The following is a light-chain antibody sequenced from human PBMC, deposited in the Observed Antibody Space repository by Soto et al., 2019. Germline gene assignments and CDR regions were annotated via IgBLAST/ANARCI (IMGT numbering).Light chain of an antibody. CDR2: WSS. Sequence: DFVMTQSPDSLAVSLGERATINCKSSQSVLYSSNNKNYLAWYQQKPGQPPKLLIYWSSTRESGVPDRFSGSGSGTDFTLTISSLQAEDVAIYYCQQYYSNPRTFGQGTKVEI. CDR1: QSVLYSSNNKNY. J-gene: IGKJ1*01. V-gene: IGKV4-1*01. CDR3: QQYYSNPRT.